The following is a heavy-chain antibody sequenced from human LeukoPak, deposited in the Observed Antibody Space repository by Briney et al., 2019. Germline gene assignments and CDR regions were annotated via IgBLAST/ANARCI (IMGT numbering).Heavy chain of an antibody. Sequence: SETLSPTCSVSGGPITSDYWNWIRKPPGRGLEWIGYISDSGGTNYNPSLKSRVTISVDTSKNQFSLKLSSVTAADTAVYYCAIFYARFGEFIDYWGQGTLVTVSS. CDR2: ISDSGGT. CDR1: GGPITSDY. D-gene: IGHD3-10*01. J-gene: IGHJ4*02. V-gene: IGHV4-59*08. CDR3: AIFYARFGEFIDY.